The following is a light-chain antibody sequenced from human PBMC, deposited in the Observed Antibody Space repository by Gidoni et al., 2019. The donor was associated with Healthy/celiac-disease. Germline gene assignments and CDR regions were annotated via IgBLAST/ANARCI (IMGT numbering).Light chain of an antibody. J-gene: IGKJ4*01. CDR1: QSVSSY. CDR3: QQRSNWPPH. CDR2: DAS. Sequence: EIVLTQSPATLSFSPGERATLSCRASQSVSSYLAWYQQTPGQAPRLLIYDASNRATGIPARFSGSGSGTDFTLTISSLEPEDFAVYYCQQRSNWPPHFGGGTKVEIK. V-gene: IGKV3-11*01.